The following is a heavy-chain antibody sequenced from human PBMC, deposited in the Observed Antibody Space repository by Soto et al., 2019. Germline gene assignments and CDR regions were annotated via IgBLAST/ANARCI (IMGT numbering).Heavy chain of an antibody. V-gene: IGHV1-18*01. CDR1: GYTFTSYG. CDR3: ATQSGPLDYGDYYYFDY. J-gene: IGHJ4*02. Sequence: ASVKVSCKASGYTFTSYGISWVRQAPGQGLEWMGWISAYNGNTNYAQKLQGRVTMTTDTSTSTAYMELRSLRSDDTAVYYCATQSGPLDYGDYYYFDYWGQGTLVTVSS. CDR2: ISAYNGNT. D-gene: IGHD4-17*01.